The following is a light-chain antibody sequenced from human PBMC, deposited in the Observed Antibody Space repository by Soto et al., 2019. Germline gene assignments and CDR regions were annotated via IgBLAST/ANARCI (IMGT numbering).Light chain of an antibody. J-gene: IGKJ4*01. CDR1: QSVSSSS. CDR3: HQYGSSPLT. CDR2: GAS. Sequence: DIVLTQSPGTLSLSPGERATLSCRASQSVSSSSLAWYQQKPGQTPRLLIYGASSRATGIPDRFSGSGSGTDFTLTISRLEPEDFAVYYCHQYGSSPLTFGGGTKVEI. V-gene: IGKV3-20*01.